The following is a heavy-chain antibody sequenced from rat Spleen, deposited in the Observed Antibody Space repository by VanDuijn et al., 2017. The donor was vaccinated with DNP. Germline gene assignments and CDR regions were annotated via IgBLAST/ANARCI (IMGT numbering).Heavy chain of an antibody. V-gene: IGHV5S11*01. J-gene: IGHJ3*01. CDR3: ASLLLPNWFTY. CDR1: GFTFTNFY. D-gene: IGHD1-1*01. CDR2: ISTGAGNT. Sequence: EVQLVESGGGLVQPGRSMNLSCAASGFTFTNFYMAWVRQAPTKGLEWVASISTGAGNTYSRDSVKGRFTISRDNAKSTLYLQMDSLRSEETATYYCASLLLPNWFTYWGQGTLVTVSS.